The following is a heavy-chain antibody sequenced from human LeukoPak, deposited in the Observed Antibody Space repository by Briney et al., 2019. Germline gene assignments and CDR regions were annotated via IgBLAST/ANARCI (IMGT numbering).Heavy chain of an antibody. D-gene: IGHD5-12*01. V-gene: IGHV1-2*02. CDR3: ARDFYVSGSGAFDI. CDR2: INPNSGGT. Sequence: ASVKVSCKASGYTFTGYYMHWVRQAPGQGLEWMGWINPNSGGTNYAQKFQGRVTMTSDTSISTVYVELTRLRSDDTALYYCARDFYVSGSGAFDIWGQGTMVTVSS. J-gene: IGHJ3*02. CDR1: GYTFTGYY.